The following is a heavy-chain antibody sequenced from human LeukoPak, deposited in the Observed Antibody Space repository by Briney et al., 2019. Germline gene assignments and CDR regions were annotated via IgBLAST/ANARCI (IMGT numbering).Heavy chain of an antibody. CDR1: GGSISSGSYY. CDR3: ARGRIAAALDYYMDV. J-gene: IGHJ6*03. D-gene: IGHD6-13*01. CDR2: IYTSGST. Sequence: SETLSLTCTVSGGSISSGSYYWSWIRQPAGKGLERIGRIYTSGSTNYNPSLKSRVTISVDTSKNQFSLKLSSVTAADTAVYYCARGRIAAALDYYMDVWGKGTTVTVSS. V-gene: IGHV4-61*02.